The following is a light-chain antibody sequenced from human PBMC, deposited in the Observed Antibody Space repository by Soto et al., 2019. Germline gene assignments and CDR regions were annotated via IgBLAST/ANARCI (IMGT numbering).Light chain of an antibody. CDR2: DAS. CDR3: HQRQYWPPIT. CDR1: LSVSVY. J-gene: IGKJ5*01. V-gene: IGKV3-11*01. Sequence: EIVVTQSPASLALSPGERATLSCSTSLSVSVYLDWYQQKPGQAPRLLISDASNRATGIPARFSGSGSGTDFTLTISSLEPEDFAVYYCHQRQYWPPITFGQGTRLEI.